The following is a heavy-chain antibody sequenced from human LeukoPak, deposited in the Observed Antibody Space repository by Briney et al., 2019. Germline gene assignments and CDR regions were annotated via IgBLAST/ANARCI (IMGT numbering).Heavy chain of an antibody. V-gene: IGHV5-51*01. CDR2: IYPGESDT. CDR1: GYSFTSYW. J-gene: IGHJ4*02. CDR3: ARLGYYDSSGYFYFDY. D-gene: IGHD3-22*01. Sequence: GESLKISCKGSGYSFTSYWIGWVRQMPGKGLEWMGIIYPGESDTRYSPSFQGQVTISADKSISTAYLQWSSLKASDTAMYYCARLGYYDSSGYFYFDYWGQGTLVTVSS.